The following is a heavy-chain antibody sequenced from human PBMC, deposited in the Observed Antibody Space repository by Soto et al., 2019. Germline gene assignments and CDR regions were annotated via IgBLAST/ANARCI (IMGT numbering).Heavy chain of an antibody. J-gene: IGHJ6*02. V-gene: IGHV1-18*01. D-gene: IGHD6-13*01. CDR3: ARDMASGIAATRAYYYYYGMDV. Sequence: SVKVSCKASGYTFTSYGISWVRQAPGQGLEWMGWISAYNGNTNYAQKLQGRVTMTTDTSTSTAYMELRSLRSDDTAVYYCARDMASGIAATRAYYYYYGMDVWGQGTTVTVSS. CDR2: ISAYNGNT. CDR1: GYTFTSYG.